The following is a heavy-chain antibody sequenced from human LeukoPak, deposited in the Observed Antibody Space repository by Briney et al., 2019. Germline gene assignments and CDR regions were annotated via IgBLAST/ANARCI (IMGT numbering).Heavy chain of an antibody. J-gene: IGHJ6*02. CDR1: GFTFSSYW. V-gene: IGHV3-7*01. CDR3: ARNRGFSYVYGYFGMDV. D-gene: IGHD5-18*01. CDR2: IKQDGSQK. Sequence: QSGGSLRLSCAASGFTFSSYWMSWVRQAPGKGLEWVANIKQDGSQKYYVDSVKGRFSISRDNAKNSLYLQMNSLRAEDTAVYYCARNRGFSYVYGYFGMDVWGQGTTGTVSS.